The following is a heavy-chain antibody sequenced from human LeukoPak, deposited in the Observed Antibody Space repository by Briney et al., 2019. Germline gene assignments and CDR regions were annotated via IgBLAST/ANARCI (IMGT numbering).Heavy chain of an antibody. Sequence: GSLRLSCAASGFTFSSYSMNWVRQAPGKGLEWIGSIYYSGSTYYNPSLKSRVTISVDTSKNQFSLKLSSVTAADTAVYYCARHRGGNSRWYFDYWGQGTLVTVSS. D-gene: IGHD4-23*01. CDR3: ARHRGGNSRWYFDY. J-gene: IGHJ4*02. CDR1: GFTFSSYSMN. CDR2: IYYSGST. V-gene: IGHV4-39*01.